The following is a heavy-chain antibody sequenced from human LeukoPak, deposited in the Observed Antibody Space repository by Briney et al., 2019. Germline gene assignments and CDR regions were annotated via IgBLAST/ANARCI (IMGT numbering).Heavy chain of an antibody. CDR3: ATDTRTMTAVTRGQHYYYGLDV. V-gene: IGHV1-46*01. D-gene: IGHD4-17*01. CDR2: INPSDGGT. J-gene: IGHJ6*02. CDR1: GYTFTNYY. Sequence: ASVRVTCKASGYTFTNYYLQWVRQPPGHGLEWMAIINPSDGGTYYEQKLQGRVTVTRNKSTSTVYMELSSLRSEDTAVYYCATDTRTMTAVTRGQHYYYGLDVWGQGTTVTVSS.